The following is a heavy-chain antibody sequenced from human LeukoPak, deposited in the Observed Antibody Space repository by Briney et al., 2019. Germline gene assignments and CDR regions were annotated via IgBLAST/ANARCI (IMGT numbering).Heavy chain of an antibody. J-gene: IGHJ4*02. V-gene: IGHV4-30-2*01. CDR1: GDSINSGEHY. Sequence: SETLSLTCTVSGDSINSGEHYWSWIRQPPGKGLEWIGYIYHSGSTYYNPSLKSRVTISVDRSKNQFSLKLSSVTAADTAVYYCARGGSYWDYFDYWGQGALVTVSS. CDR2: IYHSGST. CDR3: ARGGSYWDYFDY. D-gene: IGHD1-26*01.